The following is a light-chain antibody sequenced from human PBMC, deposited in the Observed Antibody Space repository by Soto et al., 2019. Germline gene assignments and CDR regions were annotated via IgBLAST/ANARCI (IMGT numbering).Light chain of an antibody. CDR2: GAS. J-gene: IGKJ5*01. CDR1: QSVSSN. Sequence: EIVMTQSPATLSVPPGERATLSCRASQSVSSNLAWYQQKPGQAPRLLIYGASNRATGIPARFSGSGSGTEFTLTISSLQSEDFAVYYCQQYNNWPPLITFGQGTRLEIK. V-gene: IGKV3-15*01. CDR3: QQYNNWPPLIT.